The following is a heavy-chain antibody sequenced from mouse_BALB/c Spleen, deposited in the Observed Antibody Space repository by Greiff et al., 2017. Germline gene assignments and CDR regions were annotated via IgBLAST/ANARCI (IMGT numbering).Heavy chain of an antibody. J-gene: IGHJ3*01. D-gene: IGHD4-1*01. V-gene: IGHV2-9-2*01. CDR3: VRDGTTAWFAY. CDR1: GFSLTSYD. CDR2: IWTGGGT. Sequence: VQLQESGPGLVAPSQSLSITCTVSGFSLTSYDISWIRQPPGKGLEWLGVIWTGGGTNYNSAFMSRLSISKDNSKSQVFLKMNSLQTDDTAIYYCVRDGTTAWFAYWGQGTLVTVSA.